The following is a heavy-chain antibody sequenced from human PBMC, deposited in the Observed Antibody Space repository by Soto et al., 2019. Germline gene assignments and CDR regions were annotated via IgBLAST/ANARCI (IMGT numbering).Heavy chain of an antibody. D-gene: IGHD6-19*01. V-gene: IGHV4-34*01. CDR2: INHSGIT. J-gene: IGHJ4*02. Sequence: SETLSLTCAVYGGSFSGYYWSWIRQPPGKGLEWLGEINHSGITDYNPSLKSRITISIDTSKKQFSLKLNSVTAGDTAVYYCAIGPRMWLAGGGYWGQGTQVTVSS. CDR3: AIGPRMWLAGGGY. CDR1: GGSFSGYY.